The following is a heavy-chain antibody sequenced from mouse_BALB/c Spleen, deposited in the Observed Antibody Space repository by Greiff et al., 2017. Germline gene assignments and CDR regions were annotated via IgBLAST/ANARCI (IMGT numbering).Heavy chain of an antibody. V-gene: IGHV4-1*02. D-gene: IGHD2-14*01. CDR3: ARGSRYENYYAMDY. CDR1: GFDFSRYW. J-gene: IGHJ4*01. CDR2: INPDSSTI. Sequence: DVMLVESGGGLVQPGGSLKLSCAASGFDFSRYWMSWVRQAPGKGLEWIGEINPDSSTINYTPSLKDKFIISRDNAKNTLYLQMSKVRSEDTALYYCARGSRYENYYAMDYWGQGTSVTVSS.